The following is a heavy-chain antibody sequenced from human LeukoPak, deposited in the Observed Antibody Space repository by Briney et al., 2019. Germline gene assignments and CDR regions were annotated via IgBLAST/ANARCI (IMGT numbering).Heavy chain of an antibody. CDR3: ARDAAPYYDFWSGQGAFDI. Sequence: PSENLSLTCTVSGGSISSYYWSWIRQPPGKGLEWIGYIYYSGSTNYNPFLKSRVTISVDTSKNQFSLKLSSVTAADTAVYYCARDAAPYYDFWSGQGAFDIWGQGTMVTVSS. D-gene: IGHD3-3*01. CDR1: GGSISSYY. V-gene: IGHV4-59*01. J-gene: IGHJ3*02. CDR2: IYYSGST.